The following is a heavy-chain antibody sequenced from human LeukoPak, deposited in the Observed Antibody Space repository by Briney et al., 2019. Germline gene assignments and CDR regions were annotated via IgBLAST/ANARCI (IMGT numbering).Heavy chain of an antibody. J-gene: IGHJ4*02. Sequence: PGGSLRLSCTGSEFSFSSYWMHWVRQPPEKGLEWVFSIKSDGSATAYADSVKGRFSMSTDSAKYTASLHMNSLRVEDTAMYYCAMDINGDLFHVWGQGTPVTVSS. CDR2: IKSDGSAT. D-gene: IGHD2-2*03. CDR1: EFSFSSYW. CDR3: AMDINGDLFHV. V-gene: IGHV3-74*01.